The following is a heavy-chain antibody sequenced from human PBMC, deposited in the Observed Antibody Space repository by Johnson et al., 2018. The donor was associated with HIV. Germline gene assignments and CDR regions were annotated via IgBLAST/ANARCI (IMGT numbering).Heavy chain of an antibody. CDR3: ARGALGILHAFDI. V-gene: IGHV3-15*05. D-gene: IGHD7-27*01. J-gene: IGHJ3*02. CDR2: IKSKTDGGTT. Sequence: VQLLESGGGLVKPGGSLRLSCAASGFTFSNAWMSWVRQAPGKGLEWVGRIKSKTDGGTTDYAAPVKGRFTISRDDSKNTLYLQMNSLRAEDTALYYCARGALGILHAFDIWGQGTMVTVSS. CDR1: GFTFSNAW.